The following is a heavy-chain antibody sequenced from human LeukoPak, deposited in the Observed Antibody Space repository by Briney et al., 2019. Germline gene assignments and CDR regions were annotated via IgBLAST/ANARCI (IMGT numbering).Heavy chain of an antibody. Sequence: PGGSLRLSCAASGFTFSSYWMSWARQAPGKGLEWVANIKQDGSEKYYVDSVKGRFTISRDNAKNSLYLQMNSLRAEDTAVYYCARMLSSGWYREFDYWGQGTLVTVSS. V-gene: IGHV3-7*01. J-gene: IGHJ4*02. D-gene: IGHD6-19*01. CDR3: ARMLSSGWYREFDY. CDR2: IKQDGSEK. CDR1: GFTFSSYW.